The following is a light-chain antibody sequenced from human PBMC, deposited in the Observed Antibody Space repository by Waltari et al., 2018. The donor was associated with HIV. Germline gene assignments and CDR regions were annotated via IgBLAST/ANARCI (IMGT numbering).Light chain of an antibody. CDR2: DAS. CDR3: QQRSNGPPA. J-gene: IGKJ4*01. Sequence: LLTQSPPTLSLSPGDRPPLSSRASQRVSSYFAWYQKKPGPATRLLIYDASKRATGSPARFSGSGSGTDFTLTINSLETEDLAVYYCQQRSNGPPAFGGGTKVEIK. CDR1: QRVSSY. V-gene: IGKV3-11*01.